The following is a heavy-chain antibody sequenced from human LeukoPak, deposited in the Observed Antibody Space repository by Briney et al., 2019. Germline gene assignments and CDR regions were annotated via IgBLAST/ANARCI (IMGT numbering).Heavy chain of an antibody. V-gene: IGHV3-23*01. CDR3: ARDRILDS. CDR1: GITFSSYG. CDR2: ISSTGGTT. Sequence: PGGSLRLSCAASGITFSSYGMSWVRQAPGKGLEWVSSISSTGGTTYYADSVKGRFTISRDNSKNTLYLQMNSLRGEDTAVYYCARDRILDSWGQGTLVTVPS. D-gene: IGHD2-15*01. J-gene: IGHJ5*01.